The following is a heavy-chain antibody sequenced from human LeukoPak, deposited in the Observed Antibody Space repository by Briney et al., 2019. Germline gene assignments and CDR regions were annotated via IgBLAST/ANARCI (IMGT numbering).Heavy chain of an antibody. D-gene: IGHD3-10*01. CDR1: GGTFTHYV. CDR3: AREGEYYSESGNLVDASDV. J-gene: IGHJ3*01. V-gene: IGHV1-69*06. Sequence: SVKVSCKASGGTFTHYVISWVRQAPGQGLEWMGGIAPISGTPMYAQRFQGRVTITADTSTYTAYLEMSSLTSEDTAVYYCAREGEYYSESGNLVDASDVWGQGIMVTVSA. CDR2: IAPISGTP.